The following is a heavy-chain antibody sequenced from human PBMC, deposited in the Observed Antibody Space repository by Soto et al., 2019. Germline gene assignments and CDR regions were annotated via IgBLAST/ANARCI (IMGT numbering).Heavy chain of an antibody. J-gene: IGHJ3*02. V-gene: IGHV1-18*01. CDR1: GYTFTSYG. Sequence: ASVKVSCKASGYTFTSYGISWVRQAPGQGLEWMGWISAYSGNTNYAQKLQGRVTMTTDTSTSTAYMELRSLRSDDTAVYYCARAQHPNDAFDIWGQGTMVTVSS. CDR3: ARAQHPNDAFDI. CDR2: ISAYSGNT.